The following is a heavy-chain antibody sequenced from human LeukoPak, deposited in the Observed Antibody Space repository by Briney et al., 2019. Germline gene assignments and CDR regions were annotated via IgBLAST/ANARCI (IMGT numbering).Heavy chain of an antibody. CDR2: ISGSGGST. CDR3: AKFKSSSWVRLGVGYGMDV. V-gene: IGHV3-23*01. D-gene: IGHD6-13*01. CDR1: GFTFSSYA. Sequence: GGSLRLSCAASGFTFSSYAMSWVRQAPGKGLEWVSAISGSGGSTYYADSVKGRFTISRDNSKNTLYLQMNSLRAEDTAVYYCAKFKSSSWVRLGVGYGMDVWGQGTTVTVSS. J-gene: IGHJ6*02.